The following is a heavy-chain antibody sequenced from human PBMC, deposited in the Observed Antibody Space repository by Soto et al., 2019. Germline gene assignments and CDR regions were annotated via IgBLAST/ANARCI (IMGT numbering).Heavy chain of an antibody. D-gene: IGHD1-7*01. CDR1: GGSISSSSYY. J-gene: IGHJ6*02. Sequence: PSETLSLTCTVSGGSISSSSYYWGWIRQPPGKGLEWIGSIYYSGSTYYNPSLKSRVTISVDTSKNQFSLKLSSVTAADTAVYYCARRNYGGEYYYYGMDVWGQGTTVTVSS. CDR3: ARRNYGGEYYYYGMDV. CDR2: IYYSGST. V-gene: IGHV4-39*01.